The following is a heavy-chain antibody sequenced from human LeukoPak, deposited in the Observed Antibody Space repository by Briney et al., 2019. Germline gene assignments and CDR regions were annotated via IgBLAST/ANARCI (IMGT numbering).Heavy chain of an antibody. CDR2: ISSSSSYI. Sequence: GGSLRLSCAASGFTFSSYSMNWVRQAPGKGLEWVSLISSSSSYIYYADSVKGRFTISRDNAKNSLYLQMNSLRAEDTAVYYCARKGAWGQGTLVTVSS. J-gene: IGHJ5*02. D-gene: IGHD1-26*01. V-gene: IGHV3-21*01. CDR3: ARKGA. CDR1: GFTFSSYS.